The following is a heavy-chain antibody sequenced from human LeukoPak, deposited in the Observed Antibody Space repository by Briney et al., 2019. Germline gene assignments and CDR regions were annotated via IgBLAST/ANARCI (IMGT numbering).Heavy chain of an antibody. CDR2: IFYTGST. D-gene: IGHD6-13*01. J-gene: IGHJ6*03. CDR3: ARERAIAAAGTPSSAISYYYYMDV. CDR1: GGSISSFY. Sequence: KPSETLSLTCTVSGGSISSFYWSWIRQPPGKGLEWIGYIFYTGSTNYNPSLKSRVTISVDTSKNQFSLKLISVTAADTAVYYCARERAIAAAGTPSSAISYYYYMDVWGKGTTVTVSS. V-gene: IGHV4-59*01.